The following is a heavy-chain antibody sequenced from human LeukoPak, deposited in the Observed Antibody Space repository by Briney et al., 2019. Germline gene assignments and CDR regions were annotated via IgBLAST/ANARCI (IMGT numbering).Heavy chain of an antibody. V-gene: IGHV1-18*01. CDR1: GYTFSSYG. Sequence: GASVKVSCKASGYTFSSYGISWVRQAPGQGLEWMGWISTYNGNTKYTQKLQGRVTMTTDTSTSTAYMELRSLRSDDTAVYYCARNPKLVRAVDYWGQGTLVTVSS. CDR3: ARNPKLVRAVDY. CDR2: ISTYNGNT. D-gene: IGHD6-6*01. J-gene: IGHJ4*02.